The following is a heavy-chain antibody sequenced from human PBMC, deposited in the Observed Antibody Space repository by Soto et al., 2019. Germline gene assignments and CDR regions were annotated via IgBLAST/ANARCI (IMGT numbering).Heavy chain of an antibody. V-gene: IGHV1-18*01. Sequence: ASVKVSCKASGYTFTSYGISWVRQPPGQGLEGMGWIRAYNGNTNYAQKLQGRVTMTTDTSTSTAYMDLRSLRSDDTAVYYCARSELRYFDWLLPGATDYWGQGTLVTVSS. CDR1: GYTFTSYG. D-gene: IGHD3-9*01. J-gene: IGHJ4*02. CDR3: ARSELRYFDWLLPGATDY. CDR2: IRAYNGNT.